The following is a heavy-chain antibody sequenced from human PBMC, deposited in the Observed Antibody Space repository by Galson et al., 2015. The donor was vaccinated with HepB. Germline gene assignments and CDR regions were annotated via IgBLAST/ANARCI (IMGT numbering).Heavy chain of an antibody. V-gene: IGHV1-69*13. CDR2: IIPIFGTA. J-gene: IGHJ6*02. Sequence: SVKVSCKASGGTFSSYAISWVRQAPGQGLEWMGGIIPIFGTANYAQKFQGRVTITADESTSTAYMELSSLRSEDTAVYYCARAGGVTTLSNYYYYGMDVWGQGTTVTVSS. D-gene: IGHD4-17*01. CDR1: GGTFSSYA. CDR3: ARAGGVTTLSNYYYYGMDV.